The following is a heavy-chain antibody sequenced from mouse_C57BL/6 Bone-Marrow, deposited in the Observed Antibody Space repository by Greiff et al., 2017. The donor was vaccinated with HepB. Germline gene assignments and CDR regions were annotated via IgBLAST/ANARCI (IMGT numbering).Heavy chain of an antibody. CDR1: GYTFTDYE. J-gene: IGHJ3*01. Sequence: VQLQQSGAELVRPGASVTLSCKASGYTFTDYEMHWVKQTPVHGLEWIGAIDPETGGTAYNQKFKGKAILTADKTSSTAYMGLRSLTSEDSAVYYCTTSFYDGYPFAYWGQGTLVTVSA. D-gene: IGHD2-3*01. CDR2: IDPETGGT. V-gene: IGHV1-15*01. CDR3: TTSFYDGYPFAY.